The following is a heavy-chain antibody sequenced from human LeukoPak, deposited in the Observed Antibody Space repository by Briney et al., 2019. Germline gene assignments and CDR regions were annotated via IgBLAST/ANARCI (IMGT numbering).Heavy chain of an antibody. J-gene: IGHJ4*02. D-gene: IGHD2-15*01. CDR1: GFTFSTYG. V-gene: IGHV3-30*02. CDR3: AQERDRRGYFDY. Sequence: GGSLRLSCAASGFTFSTYGVHWVRQAPGKGLEWVTFIRCDGNEKYYADSVKGRFTISRDNAKSKLYLQMNSLRAEDTAVYYCAQERDRRGYFDYWGQGTLVTVSS. CDR2: IRCDGNEK.